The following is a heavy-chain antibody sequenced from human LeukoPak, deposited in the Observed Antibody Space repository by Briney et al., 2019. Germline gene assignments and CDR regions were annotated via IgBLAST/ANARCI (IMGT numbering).Heavy chain of an antibody. J-gene: IGHJ5*02. CDR3: ASQRGPYSSSWYQGNWFDP. CDR1: GDSVSSNSAA. CDR2: TYYRSKWYN. V-gene: IGHV6-1*01. D-gene: IGHD6-13*01. Sequence: SQTLSLTCAISGDSVSSNSAAWNWIRQSPSRGLEWLGRTYYRSKWYNDYAVSVKSRITINPDTSKNQFSLQLNSVTPEDTAVYYCASQRGPYSSSWYQGNWFDPWGQGTLVTVSS.